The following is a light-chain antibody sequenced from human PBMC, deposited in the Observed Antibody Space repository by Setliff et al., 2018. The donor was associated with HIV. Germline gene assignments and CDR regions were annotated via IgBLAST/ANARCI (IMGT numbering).Light chain of an antibody. CDR2: DVK. CDR1: SSDVGGYNY. V-gene: IGLV2-23*02. CDR3: CSYAGSGPV. J-gene: IGLJ1*01. Sequence: QSVLTQPASVPGSPGQSITLSCTGTSSDVGGYNYVSWYQQHPDKAPKLMIYDVKNRSSGVSDRFSGSKSGNTASLTISGLQAEDEADYYCCSYAGSGPVFGAGTKVTVL.